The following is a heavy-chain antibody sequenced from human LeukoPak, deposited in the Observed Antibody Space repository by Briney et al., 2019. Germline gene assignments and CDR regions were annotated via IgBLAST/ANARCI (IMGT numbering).Heavy chain of an antibody. CDR1: GGSISSHY. CDR3: AREASFGEFPNYYYYYGMDV. J-gene: IGHJ6*02. Sequence: PSETLSLTCTVSGGSISSHYWSWIRQPPGKGLEWIGYIYYSGSTNYNPSLKSRVTISVDTSKNQFSLKLSSVTAADTAVYYCAREASFGEFPNYYYYYGMDVWGQGTTVTVSS. D-gene: IGHD3-10*01. V-gene: IGHV4-59*11. CDR2: IYYSGST.